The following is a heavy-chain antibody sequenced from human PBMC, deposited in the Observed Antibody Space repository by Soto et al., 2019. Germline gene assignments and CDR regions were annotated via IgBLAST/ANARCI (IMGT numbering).Heavy chain of an antibody. Sequence: GGSLRLSCAASGFTFRTYGMNWVRRAPGGGLEWVASIGSSGSFIYYADSVKGRFTISRDDAEKSLYLQMNSLRAEDTALYYCAREPEGIAAALDYWGQGTLVTVSS. CDR3: AREPEGIAAALDY. V-gene: IGHV3-21*01. CDR2: IGSSGSFI. J-gene: IGHJ4*02. CDR1: GFTFRTYG. D-gene: IGHD6-13*01.